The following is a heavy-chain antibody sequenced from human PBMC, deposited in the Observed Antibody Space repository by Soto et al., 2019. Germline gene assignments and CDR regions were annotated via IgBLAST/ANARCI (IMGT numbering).Heavy chain of an antibody. V-gene: IGHV1-18*01. CDR3: ARDKGDGSGSYYGY. CDR1: RYTFTSYG. D-gene: IGHD3-10*01. CDR2: ISAYNGNT. Sequence: QVQLVQSGAEVKEPGASVKVSCKASRYTFTSYGISWVRQAPGQGREWMGWISAYNGNTNYAQKLQGRVTMTTDTSTSTAYMELRSLRSDATAVYYCARDKGDGSGSYYGYWGQGTLVTVSS. J-gene: IGHJ4*02.